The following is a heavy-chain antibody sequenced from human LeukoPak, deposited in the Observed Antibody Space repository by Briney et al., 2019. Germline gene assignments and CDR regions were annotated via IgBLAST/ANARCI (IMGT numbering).Heavy chain of an antibody. Sequence: PGGSLRLSCAASGFTFSSYAMHWVRQPPGKGLEWIGEINHSGSTNYNPSLKSRVTISVDTSMNQFSLKLSSVTAADTAVYYCARFPPVGMWDYYYYMDVWGKGTTVTVSS. CDR2: INHSGST. V-gene: IGHV4-34*01. CDR1: GFTFSSYA. J-gene: IGHJ6*03. CDR3: ARFPPVGMWDYYYYMDV. D-gene: IGHD1-14*01.